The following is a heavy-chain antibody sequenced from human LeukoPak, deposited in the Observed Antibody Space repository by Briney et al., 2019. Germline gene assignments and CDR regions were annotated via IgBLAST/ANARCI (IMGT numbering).Heavy chain of an antibody. D-gene: IGHD3-3*01. Sequence: SETLSLTCTVSGGSISGHHWSWIRQPPGRGLEWIGYISYSGSTNYNPSLKSRVTMSVDTSKNQFSLNLSSVTTADTAVYYCAREGSFGSPGYWGQGTLVTVSS. CDR2: ISYSGST. CDR3: AREGSFGSPGY. CDR1: GGSISGHH. V-gene: IGHV4-59*11. J-gene: IGHJ4*02.